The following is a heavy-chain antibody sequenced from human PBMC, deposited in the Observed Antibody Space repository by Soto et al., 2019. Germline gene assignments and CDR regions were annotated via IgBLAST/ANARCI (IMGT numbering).Heavy chain of an antibody. CDR3: ARDPGIAVAGPKGFDY. J-gene: IGHJ4*02. D-gene: IGHD6-19*01. V-gene: IGHV1-69*13. CDR1: GGTFSSYA. Sequence: SVKVSCKASGGTFSSYAISWVRQAPGQGLEWMGGIIPIFGTANYAQKFQGRVTITADESTSTAYMELSSLRSEDTAVYYCARDPGIAVAGPKGFDYWGQGTLVTVSS. CDR2: IIPIFGTA.